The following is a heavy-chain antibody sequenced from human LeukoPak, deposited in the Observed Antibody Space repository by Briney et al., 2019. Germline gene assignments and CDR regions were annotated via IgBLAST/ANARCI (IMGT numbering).Heavy chain of an antibody. Sequence: GGSLRLSCAASGFTFSSYSMNWVRQAPGKGLEWVSYISSSSSTIYYADSVKGRFTISRDNAKNSLYLQTNSLRAEDTAVYYCATAEWELPLDYWGQGTLVTVSS. CDR2: ISSSSSTI. CDR1: GFTFSSYS. V-gene: IGHV3-48*04. J-gene: IGHJ4*02. CDR3: ATAEWELPLDY. D-gene: IGHD1-26*01.